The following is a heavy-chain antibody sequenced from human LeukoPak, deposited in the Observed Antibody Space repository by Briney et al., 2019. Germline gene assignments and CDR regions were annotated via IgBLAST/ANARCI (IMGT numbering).Heavy chain of an antibody. CDR3: ARRDTSGWYHHFDY. D-gene: IGHD6-19*01. CDR1: GFTVSSNS. J-gene: IGHJ4*02. Sequence: PGGSLRLSCAASGFTVSSNSMTWVRHAPGKGLEGVSILYNGGGANYADSVKGRFTISRDNSRNTLFLQMNSLRAEDTAVYYCARRDTSGWYHHFDYWGQGTLVTVSS. V-gene: IGHV3-53*01. CDR2: LYNGGGA.